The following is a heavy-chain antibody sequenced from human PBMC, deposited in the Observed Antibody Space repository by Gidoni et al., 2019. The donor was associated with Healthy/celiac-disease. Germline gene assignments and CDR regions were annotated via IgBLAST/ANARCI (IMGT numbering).Heavy chain of an antibody. J-gene: IGHJ4*02. CDR1: GFPFYTYA. Sequence: EVQLLESGGGLVQPGGSLRLSCAASGFPFYTYALAWVRQAPGKGLEWVSAISGGGGTTSYADSVKGRFTISRDNSKNTVFLQMNSLRADDTAVYYCAKDRDYYDFLTGPFDYWGQGTLVTVSS. CDR3: AKDRDYYDFLTGPFDY. CDR2: ISGGGGTT. V-gene: IGHV3-23*01. D-gene: IGHD3-9*01.